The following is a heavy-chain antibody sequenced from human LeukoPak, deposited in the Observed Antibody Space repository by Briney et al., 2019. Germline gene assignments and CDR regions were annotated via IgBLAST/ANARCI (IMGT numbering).Heavy chain of an antibody. V-gene: IGHV1-46*01. D-gene: IGHD3-10*01. Sequence: ASVKVSCKVSGYTLTGLSMHWVRQAPGQGLEWMGIINPSGGSTSYAQKFQGRVTMTRDMSTSTVYMELSSLRSEDTAVYYCARDRPGGGFDYWGQGTLVTVSS. CDR1: GYTLTGLS. CDR2: INPSGGST. CDR3: ARDRPGGGFDY. J-gene: IGHJ4*02.